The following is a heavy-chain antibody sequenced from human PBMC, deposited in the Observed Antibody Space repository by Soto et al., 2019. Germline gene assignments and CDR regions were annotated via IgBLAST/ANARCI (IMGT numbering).Heavy chain of an antibody. D-gene: IGHD3-3*01. Sequence: EVQLVESGGGLVQPGGSLRLSCAASGFTFSSYSMNWVRQAPGKGLEWVSYISSSSSTIYYADSLKGRFTISRDTAKNSMYLQTNSLIAEDTSLYYCARGSYDFWTGDSAYYYYYRDVWGKGTMVTVCS. J-gene: IGHJ6*03. V-gene: IGHV3-48*01. CDR1: GFTFSSYS. CDR3: ARGSYDFWTGDSAYYYYYRDV. CDR2: ISSSSSTI.